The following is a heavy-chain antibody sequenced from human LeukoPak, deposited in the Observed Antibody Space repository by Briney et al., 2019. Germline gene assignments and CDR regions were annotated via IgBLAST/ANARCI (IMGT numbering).Heavy chain of an antibody. CDR1: GFTFSSYG. CDR3: ARDKAAYYDSSAGGSGMDV. CDR2: IWYDGSNK. J-gene: IGHJ6*02. D-gene: IGHD3-22*01. Sequence: GGSLRLSCAASGFTFSSYGMHWVPQAPGKGLEWVAVIWYDGSNKYYADSVKGRFTISRDNSKNTLYLQMNSLRAEDTAVYYCARDKAAYYDSSAGGSGMDVWGQGTTVTVSS. V-gene: IGHV3-33*01.